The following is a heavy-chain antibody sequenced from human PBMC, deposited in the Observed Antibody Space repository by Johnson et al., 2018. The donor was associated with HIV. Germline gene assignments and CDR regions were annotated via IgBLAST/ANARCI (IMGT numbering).Heavy chain of an antibody. CDR3: AKDVGNYWPNAFDI. V-gene: IGHV3-30*02. J-gene: IGHJ3*02. CDR1: GFTFSTFG. Sequence: VQLVESGGGVVQPGGSLRLSCAASGFTFSTFGMHWVRQAPGKGLEWVSFKRYDGSNKYYADSVNGRFTISRDNSKNTLYLQMNSLRAEDTAVYYCAKDVGNYWPNAFDIWGQGTMVTVSS. D-gene: IGHD3-22*01. CDR2: KRYDGSNK.